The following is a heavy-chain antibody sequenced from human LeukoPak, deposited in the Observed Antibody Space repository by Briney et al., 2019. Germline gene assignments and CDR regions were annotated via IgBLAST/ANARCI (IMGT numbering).Heavy chain of an antibody. CDR3: AREYNWNLGWFDP. CDR1: GGSISSGGYY. CDR2: IYHSGST. D-gene: IGHD1-1*01. Sequence: SETLSLTCTVSGGSISSGGYYWSWIRQPPGKGLEWIGYIYHSGSTYYNPSLKSRVTISVDRSKNQFSLKLGSVTAADTAVYYCAREYNWNLGWFDPRGQGALVTVSS. J-gene: IGHJ5*02. V-gene: IGHV4-30-2*01.